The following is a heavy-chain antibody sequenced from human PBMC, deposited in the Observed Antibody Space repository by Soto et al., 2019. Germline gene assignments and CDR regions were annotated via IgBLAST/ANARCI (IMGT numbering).Heavy chain of an antibody. CDR2: ISYDGSNK. D-gene: IGHD1-26*01. CDR1: GFTFSSYW. Sequence: GGSLRLSCAASGFTFSSYWMSWVRQAPGKGLEWVAVISYDGSNKYYADSVKGRFTISRDNSKNTLYLQMNSLRAEDTAVYYCAKDPGELLDYYYGMDVWGQGTTVTVSS. CDR3: AKDPGELLDYYYGMDV. J-gene: IGHJ6*02. V-gene: IGHV3-30*18.